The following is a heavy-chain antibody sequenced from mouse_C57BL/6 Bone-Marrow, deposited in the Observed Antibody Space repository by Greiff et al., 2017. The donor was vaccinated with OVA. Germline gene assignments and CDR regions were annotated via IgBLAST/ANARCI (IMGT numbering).Heavy chain of an antibody. CDR2: IDPANGNT. V-gene: IGHV14-3*01. J-gene: IGHJ2*01. CDR1: GFNIKNTY. Sequence: EVQLQQSVAELVRPGASVKLSCTASGFNIKNTYMHWVKQRPEQGLEWIGRIDPANGNTKYAPKFQGKAPITADTSSNTAYLQLSSLTSEDTAIYYCARPHYYGSSLFDYWGQGTTLTVSS. D-gene: IGHD1-1*01. CDR3: ARPHYYGSSLFDY.